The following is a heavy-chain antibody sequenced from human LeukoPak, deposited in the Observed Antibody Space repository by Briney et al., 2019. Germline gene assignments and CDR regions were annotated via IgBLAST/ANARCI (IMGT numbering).Heavy chain of an antibody. CDR3: ARDDCGDTCYPGGY. CDR1: GYILTKYV. V-gene: IGHV1-3*01. D-gene: IGHD2-21*01. CDR2: IKAGNGDT. Sequence: GASVKVSCKASGYILTKYVVHWVRQAPGQRPEWMGWIKAGNGDTKYSQNFQDRLTITRDTSASTVYMELSSLTSEDTALYYCARDDCGDTCYPGGYWGQGTLVTVSS. J-gene: IGHJ4*02.